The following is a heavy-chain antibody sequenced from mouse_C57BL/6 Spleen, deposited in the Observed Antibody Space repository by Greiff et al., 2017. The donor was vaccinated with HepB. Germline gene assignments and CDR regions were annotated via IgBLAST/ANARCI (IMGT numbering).Heavy chain of an antibody. CDR2: IYPGDGDT. CDR1: GYAFSSYW. CDR3: ARSRAYYSNYYAMDY. Sequence: QVQLQQSGAELVKPGASVKISCKASGYAFSSYWMNWVKQRPGKGLEWIGQIYPGDGDTNYNGKFKGKATLTADKSSSTAYMQLSSLTSEDSAVYFCARSRAYYSNYYAMDYWGQGTSVTVSS. J-gene: IGHJ4*01. V-gene: IGHV1-80*01. D-gene: IGHD2-5*01.